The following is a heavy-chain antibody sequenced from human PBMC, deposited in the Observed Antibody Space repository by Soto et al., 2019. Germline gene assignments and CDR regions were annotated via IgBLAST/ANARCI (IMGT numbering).Heavy chain of an antibody. CDR3: ARYIPGVRYYGMDV. Sequence: EVQLLESGGGLVQPGGSLRLSCAASGFTLSSYAMKCVRQAPGKGLEWVSLIGESGTPTYYSDSVKGRFTIARDNSGNTLFLEMDSRRAEDTAVYYCARYIPGVRYYGMDVWGQGTTVTGSS. D-gene: IGHD2-2*01. V-gene: IGHV3-23*01. J-gene: IGHJ6*02. CDR2: IGESGTPT. CDR1: GFTLSSYA.